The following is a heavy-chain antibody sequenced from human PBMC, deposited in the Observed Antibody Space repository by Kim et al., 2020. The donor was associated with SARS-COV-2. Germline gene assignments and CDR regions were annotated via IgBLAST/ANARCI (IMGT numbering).Heavy chain of an antibody. Sequence: GESLKISCKGSGYSFTSYWIGWVRQMPGKGLEWMGIIYPGDSDTRYSPSFQGQVTISADKSISTAYLQWSSLKASDTAMYYCARLESGYDLDYYYGMDVWGQGTTVTVSS. V-gene: IGHV5-51*01. J-gene: IGHJ6*02. CDR1: GYSFTSYW. D-gene: IGHD5-12*01. CDR3: ARLESGYDLDYYYGMDV. CDR2: IYPGDSDT.